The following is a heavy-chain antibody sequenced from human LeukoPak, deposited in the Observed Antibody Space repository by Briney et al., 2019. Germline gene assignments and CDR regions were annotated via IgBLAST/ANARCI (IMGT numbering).Heavy chain of an antibody. CDR2: TYDSGSS. Sequence: PSETLSLTCAVPGGSMRNYYWSWIRQPPGKGLEWTGYTYDSGSSSYNPSLRSRVSISIDTSKNQFSLNLSSVTAADTAVYYCARGWASSWYYFDFWGQGTLVTVSS. V-gene: IGHV4-59*01. J-gene: IGHJ4*02. CDR1: GGSMRNYY. CDR3: ARGWASSWYYFDF. D-gene: IGHD2-2*01.